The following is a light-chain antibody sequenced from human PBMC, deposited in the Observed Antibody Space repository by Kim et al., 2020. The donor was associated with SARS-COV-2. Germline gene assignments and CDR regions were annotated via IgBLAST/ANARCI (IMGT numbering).Light chain of an antibody. Sequence: GQRVTISCTGSSSNIGAGYDVPWYQQLPGTAPKLLIYGNSNRPSGVPDRFSGSKSGTSASLAITGLQAEDEADYYCQSYDSSLRGVFGGGTQLTVL. J-gene: IGLJ3*02. CDR3: QSYDSSLRGV. V-gene: IGLV1-40*01. CDR2: GNS. CDR1: SSNIGAGYD.